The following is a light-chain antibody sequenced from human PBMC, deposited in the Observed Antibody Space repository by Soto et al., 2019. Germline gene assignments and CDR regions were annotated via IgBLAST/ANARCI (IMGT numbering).Light chain of an antibody. Sequence: EIVMTQSPATLSVSPGERATLSCRASESVSTNLAWYQQRPGQPPRLLIYGASTRATGIPARFSGSGSGTEFTLTISSLQSEDAAVYYCQQHNHWPPWTFGQGTRVSI. J-gene: IGKJ1*01. CDR1: ESVSTN. CDR3: QQHNHWPPWT. CDR2: GAS. V-gene: IGKV3-15*01.